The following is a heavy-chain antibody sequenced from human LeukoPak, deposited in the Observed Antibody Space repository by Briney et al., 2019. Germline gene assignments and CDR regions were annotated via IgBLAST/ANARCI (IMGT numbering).Heavy chain of an antibody. CDR1: GGSISTYY. CDR2: IYYSGTT. Sequence: SETLSLTCTVSGGSISTYYWSWIRQPPGRGLGWIGYIYYSGTTNYNPSLKSRATISVDTSKIQFSLKLSSVTAADTAVYYCARRSILDYWGQGTLVTVSS. J-gene: IGHJ4*02. V-gene: IGHV4-59*08. CDR3: ARRSILDY.